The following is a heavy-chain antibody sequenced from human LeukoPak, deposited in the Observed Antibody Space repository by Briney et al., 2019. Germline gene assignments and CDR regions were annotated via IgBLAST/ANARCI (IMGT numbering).Heavy chain of an antibody. CDR3: ARGGGYCSSTSCLPLDY. V-gene: IGHV4-30-4*08. CDR2: IYYSGST. D-gene: IGHD2-2*01. CDR1: GGSISSGDYY. Sequence: SQTLSLTCTVSGGSISSGDYYWSWIRQPPWKGLEWIGYIYYSGSTYYNPSLKSRVTISVDTSKNQFSLKLSSVTAADTAVYYCARGGGYCSSTSCLPLDYWGQGTLVTVSS. J-gene: IGHJ4*02.